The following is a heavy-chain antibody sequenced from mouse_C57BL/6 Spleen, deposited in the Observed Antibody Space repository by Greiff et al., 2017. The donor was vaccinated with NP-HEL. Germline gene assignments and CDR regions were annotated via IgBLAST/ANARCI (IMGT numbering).Heavy chain of an antibody. D-gene: IGHD2-2*01. Sequence: EVRLVESGGDLVKPGGSLKLSCAASGFTFSSYGMSWVRQTPDKRLEWVATISSGGSYTYYPDSVKGRFTISRDNAKNTLYLQMSSLKSEDTAMYYCARRGYDEDWYFDVWGTRTTVTVSS. CDR1: GFTFSSYG. CDR3: ARRGYDEDWYFDV. V-gene: IGHV5-6*02. J-gene: IGHJ1*03. CDR2: ISSGGSYT.